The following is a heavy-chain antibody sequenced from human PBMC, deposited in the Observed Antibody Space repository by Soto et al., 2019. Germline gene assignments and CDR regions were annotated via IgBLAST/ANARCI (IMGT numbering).Heavy chain of an antibody. Sequence: WNQQTPGKGLEWIGSIYYSGSTYYNPSLKSRVTISVDTSKNQFSLKLSSVTAADTAVYYCARRTVVTPFYYYYGMDVWGQGTTVTVSS. CDR3: ARRTVVTPFYYYYGMDV. J-gene: IGHJ6*02. CDR2: IYYSGST. V-gene: IGHV4-39*01. D-gene: IGHD2-21*02.